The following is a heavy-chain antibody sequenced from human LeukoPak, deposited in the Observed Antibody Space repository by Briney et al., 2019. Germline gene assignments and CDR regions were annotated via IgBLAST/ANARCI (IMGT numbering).Heavy chain of an antibody. Sequence: PGGSLRLACAASGFTFSSYAMSWVRQAPGKGLEWVSAISISGENTYYADSVKGRFTISRDTSRNTLYLQMHSLRAEDTAVYYRARLISTSSSRFSDYWGQGTLVTVSS. J-gene: IGHJ4*02. V-gene: IGHV3-23*01. D-gene: IGHD6-6*01. CDR1: GFTFSSYA. CDR3: ARLISTSSSRFSDY. CDR2: ISISGENT.